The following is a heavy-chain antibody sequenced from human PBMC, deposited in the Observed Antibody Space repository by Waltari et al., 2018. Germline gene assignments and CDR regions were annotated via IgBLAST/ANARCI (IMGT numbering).Heavy chain of an antibody. CDR3: ARDGGGTNRSYRYFDL. CDR1: GFSLSDCY. V-gene: IGHV3-11*01. J-gene: IGHJ2*01. Sequence: QVQLVESGGGLVKPGGSMRPSCAASGFSLSDCYMCWRRQARGKGLEWISHISSSGTFVYYADSVKGRFTISRDNAKNSLYLQMNSLKDEDTAVYYCARDGGGTNRSYRYFDLWGRGTLVRVSS. CDR2: ISSSGTFV. D-gene: IGHD1-26*01.